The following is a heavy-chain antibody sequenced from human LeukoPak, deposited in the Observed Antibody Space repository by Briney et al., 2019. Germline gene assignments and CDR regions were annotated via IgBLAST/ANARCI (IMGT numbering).Heavy chain of an antibody. CDR3: AIGSSSFNWFDP. CDR1: GYTFTGYY. Sequence: ASVKVSCRASGYTFTGYYMHWVRQAPGQGLEWMGRINPNSGGTNYAQKFQGRVTMTWDTSISTAYMELSRLRSDDTAVYYCAIGSSSFNWFDPWGQGTLVTVSS. V-gene: IGHV1-2*06. D-gene: IGHD6-13*01. CDR2: INPNSGGT. J-gene: IGHJ5*02.